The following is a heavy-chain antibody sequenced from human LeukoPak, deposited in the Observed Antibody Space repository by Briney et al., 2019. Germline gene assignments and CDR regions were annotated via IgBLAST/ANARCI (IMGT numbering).Heavy chain of an antibody. D-gene: IGHD1-26*01. CDR3: ARRGGSGRAFDY. CDR1: GASISGGTYY. J-gene: IGHJ4*02. V-gene: IGHV4-39*01. CDR2: IYYTGST. Sequence: PSETLSLTCSVSGASISGGTYYWGWIRQPPGKGLEWTGSIYYTGSTYDNPSLKSRVTISVDTSKNQFSLKLSSVTAADTAVYYCARRGGSGRAFDYWGQGTLVTVSS.